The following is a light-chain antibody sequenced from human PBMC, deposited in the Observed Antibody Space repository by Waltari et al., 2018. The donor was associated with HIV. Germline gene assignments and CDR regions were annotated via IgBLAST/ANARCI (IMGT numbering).Light chain of an antibody. J-gene: IGLJ2*01. V-gene: IGLV1-40*01. Sequence: QSVLTQPPSVSGAPGQRVPISCTGRSSNIGPGSTVHWYPQLPGTAPKLLIYGNTNRPSGVPDRFSGSKSGTSPSLAITGLQAEDEADYYCQSYDSSLTGSVFGGGTKLTVL. CDR1: SSNIGPGST. CDR2: GNT. CDR3: QSYDSSLTGSV.